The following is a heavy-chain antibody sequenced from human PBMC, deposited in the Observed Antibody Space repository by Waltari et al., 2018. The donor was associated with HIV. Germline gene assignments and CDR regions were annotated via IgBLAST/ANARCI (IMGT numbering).Heavy chain of an antibody. Sequence: EVQLLESGGGLVQSGGSLRVSCAASGFTFSSYPMSWVRQAPGKGRGWVSGSSGGGESTYYADSVKGRFTISRDNSKNTLYLQMNSLRAEDTAVYYCANSLGRIVDYWGQGTLVTVSS. J-gene: IGHJ4*02. CDR2: SSGGGEST. CDR1: GFTFSSYP. D-gene: IGHD2-15*01. CDR3: ANSLGRIVDY. V-gene: IGHV3-23*01.